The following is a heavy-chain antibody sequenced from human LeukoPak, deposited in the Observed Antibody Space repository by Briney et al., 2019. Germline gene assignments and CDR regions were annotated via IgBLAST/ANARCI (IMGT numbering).Heavy chain of an antibody. V-gene: IGHV1-2*02. D-gene: IGHD1-26*01. CDR2: ITPNSGGT. J-gene: IGHJ4*02. CDR3: AREVFGATMIDY. CDR1: GYTFTHYY. Sequence: ASVKVSCKASGYTFTHYYMHWVRQAPGQGLEWMGWITPNSGGTNYAQKLQGRVTMTRDTAISTAYMELSRLRSDDTAVYYCAREVFGATMIDYWGQGTLVTVSS.